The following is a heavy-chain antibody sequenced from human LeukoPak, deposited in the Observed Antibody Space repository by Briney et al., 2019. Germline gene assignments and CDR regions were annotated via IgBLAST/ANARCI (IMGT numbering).Heavy chain of an antibody. CDR1: GGSISSGGYS. V-gene: IGHV4-31*03. J-gene: IGHJ4*02. Sequence: SQTLSLTCTVSGGSISSGGYSWSWIRQHPGKGLEWIGYIYYSGSTYYNPSLKSRVTISVDTSKNQFSLKLSPVTAADTAVYYCARFDPRAYYYDSSGYPQEPKIDYWGQGTLVTVSS. CDR3: ARFDPRAYYYDSSGYPQEPKIDY. CDR2: IYYSGST. D-gene: IGHD3-22*01.